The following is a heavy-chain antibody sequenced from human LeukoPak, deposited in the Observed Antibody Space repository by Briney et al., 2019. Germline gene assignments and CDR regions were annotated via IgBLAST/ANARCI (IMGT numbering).Heavy chain of an antibody. CDR1: GFTFRSYE. Sequence: PGGSLRLSCAASGFTFRSYEMNWVRQAPGKGVEWVSYSSSSGSTIYYADSVKGRFTISRDNAKNSLYLHMNSLRAEDTAVYYCARGRTSGWFYFDYWGQGTLVTVSS. D-gene: IGHD6-19*01. CDR2: SSSSGSTI. V-gene: IGHV3-48*03. J-gene: IGHJ4*02. CDR3: ARGRTSGWFYFDY.